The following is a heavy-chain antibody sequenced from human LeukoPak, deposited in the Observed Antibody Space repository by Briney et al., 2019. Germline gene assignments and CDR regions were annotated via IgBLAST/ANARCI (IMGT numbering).Heavy chain of an antibody. CDR1: GGSFSGYS. Sequence: SETLSLTCAVSGGSFSGYSWNWIRQPPGKGLEWIGEINQSGSTKYNPSLKSRVTISIDTPKSQFSMRLNSVTAADTALYYCARCDSGGWFFDSWGQGALVTVSS. CDR2: INQSGST. V-gene: IGHV4-34*01. J-gene: IGHJ5*01. CDR3: ARCDSGGWFFDS. D-gene: IGHD6-19*01.